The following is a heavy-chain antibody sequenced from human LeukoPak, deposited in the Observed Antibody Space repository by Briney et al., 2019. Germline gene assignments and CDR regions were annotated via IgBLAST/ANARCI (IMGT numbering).Heavy chain of an antibody. J-gene: IGHJ4*02. CDR3: ARLSVATYYLDY. CDR2: LYYSGST. Sequence: SETLSLTCTVSGGSVSSGSYYWGWIRQPPGKGLEWIGSLYYSGSTYYNPSLKSRVTISVDTSKNQFSLKLRSVTAADTAVYYCARLSVATYYLDYWGQGTLVTVSS. CDR1: GGSVSSGSYY. D-gene: IGHD5-12*01. V-gene: IGHV4-39*01.